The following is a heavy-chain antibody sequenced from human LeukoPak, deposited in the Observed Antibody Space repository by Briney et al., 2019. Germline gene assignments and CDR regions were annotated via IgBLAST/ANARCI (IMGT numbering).Heavy chain of an antibody. Sequence: GGSLRLSCAASGLTGSHNYVSWVRQAPGKGLEWVSATHTSGDTCYADSVKGRFTISRDTSKNTLYLQINSLRVEDTAVYYCIVFGDSNHWGQGTLVTVSS. CDR3: IVFGDSNH. V-gene: IGHV3-53*01. CDR1: GLTGSHNY. CDR2: THTSGDT. J-gene: IGHJ5*02. D-gene: IGHD4-17*01.